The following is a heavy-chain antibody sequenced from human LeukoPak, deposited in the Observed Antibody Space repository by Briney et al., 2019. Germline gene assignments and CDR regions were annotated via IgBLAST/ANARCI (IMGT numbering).Heavy chain of an antibody. Sequence: PGGSLRLSCAASGFTFSSYWMHWVRQPPGKGLVWVSRINGDGGSTTYADSVKGRFTISRDNAKNTLYLQMNSLRAEDTAVYYCARDRATAMFDYWAQGTLVTVSS. D-gene: IGHD5-18*01. CDR1: GFTFSSYW. CDR3: ARDRATAMFDY. J-gene: IGHJ4*02. CDR2: INGDGGST. V-gene: IGHV3-74*01.